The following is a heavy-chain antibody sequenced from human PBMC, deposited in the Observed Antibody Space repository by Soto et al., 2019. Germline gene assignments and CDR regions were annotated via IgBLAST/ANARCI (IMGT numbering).Heavy chain of an antibody. V-gene: IGHV3-74*01. D-gene: IGHD5-18*01. CDR1: GFTFSSYW. J-gene: IGHJ4*02. Sequence: PGGSLRLSCVASGFTFSSYWMHWVRQAPGKGLVWVSRINSDGSSISYTDSVKGRFTISRDNAKNTLYLQVNSLRAEDTAMYYCARGSGYSYSRSADCWGQGTLVTVSS. CDR2: INSDGSSI. CDR3: ARGSGYSYSRSADC.